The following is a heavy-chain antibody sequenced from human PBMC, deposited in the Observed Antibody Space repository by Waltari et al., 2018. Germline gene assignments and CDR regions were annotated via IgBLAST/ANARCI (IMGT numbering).Heavy chain of an antibody. D-gene: IGHD2-15*01. J-gene: IGHJ5*02. CDR3: ARHVADCSGGSCYRFDP. CDR2: SSGYNGNT. CDR1: GYTFPNYG. V-gene: IGHV1-18*01. Sequence: QVQVLQSGAEVKKPGASVKVSCKASGYTFPNYGIPWVRQAPGKGLEWMGRSSGYNGNTKYAQKVQDRVTMTTDTSTGTAYLDLRSLRSDDTAVYYCARHVADCSGGSCYRFDPWGQGTLVTVSS.